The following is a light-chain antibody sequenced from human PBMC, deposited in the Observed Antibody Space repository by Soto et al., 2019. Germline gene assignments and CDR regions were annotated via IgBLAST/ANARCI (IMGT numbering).Light chain of an antibody. CDR2: EVS. CDR1: SSDVGSYTL. CDR3: CSYAGSSTLV. V-gene: IGLV2-23*02. Sequence: QSALTQPASVSGSPGQSITISCTGTSSDVGSYTLVSWYQQHPGKDPKFMIYEVSKRPSGVSNRFSGSKSVNTASLTISGLQAEDEADYYCCSYAGSSTLVFGGGTKVTVL. J-gene: IGLJ3*02.